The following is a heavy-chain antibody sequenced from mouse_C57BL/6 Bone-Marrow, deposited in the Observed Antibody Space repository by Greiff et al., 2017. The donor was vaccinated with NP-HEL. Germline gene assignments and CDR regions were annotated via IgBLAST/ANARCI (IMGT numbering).Heavy chain of an antibody. V-gene: IGHV1-50*01. J-gene: IGHJ4*01. CDR2: IDPSDSYT. D-gene: IGHD2-3*01. Sequence: VQLQQPGAELVKPGASVKLSCKASGYTFTSYWMQWVKQRPGQGLEWIGEIDPSDSYTNYNQKFKGKATLTVDTSSSTAYMQLSSLTSEDSAVDYCAREGIYDGYYPYYAMDYWGQGTSVTVSS. CDR3: AREGIYDGYYPYYAMDY. CDR1: GYTFTSYW.